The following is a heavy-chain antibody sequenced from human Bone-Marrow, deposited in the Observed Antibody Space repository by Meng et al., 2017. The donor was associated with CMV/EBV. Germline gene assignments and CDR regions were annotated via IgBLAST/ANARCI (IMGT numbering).Heavy chain of an antibody. CDR2: ITSDGSNT. CDR3: ARGLDRGTPYYFDY. D-gene: IGHD3-10*01. V-gene: IGHV3-74*03. CDR1: GFTFSSSW. Sequence: GESLKISCAASGFTFSSSWMHWVRQGPGKGLVWVSRITSDGSNTKYADSVKGRFTISRDNAKNTLYLQMNSLRAEDTAVYYCARGLDRGTPYYFDYWGQGTLVTVSS. J-gene: IGHJ4*02.